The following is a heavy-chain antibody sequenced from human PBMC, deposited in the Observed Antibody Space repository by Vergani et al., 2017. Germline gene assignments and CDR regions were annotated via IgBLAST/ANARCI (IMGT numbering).Heavy chain of an antibody. V-gene: IGHV4-34*01. CDR3: ARVSRFYYDSSGPTDY. D-gene: IGHD3-22*01. CDR2: INHSGST. Sequence: QVQLQQWGAGLLKPSETLSLTCAVYGGSFSGYYWSWIRQPPGKGLEWIGEINHSGSTNYNPSLKSRVTISVDTSKYQFSLKLSAVTAAETAVYYCARVSRFYYDSSGPTDYWGQGTLVTVSS. CDR1: GGSFSGYY. J-gene: IGHJ4*02.